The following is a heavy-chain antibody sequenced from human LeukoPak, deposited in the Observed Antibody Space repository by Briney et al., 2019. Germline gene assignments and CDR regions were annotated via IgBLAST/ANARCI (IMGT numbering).Heavy chain of an antibody. CDR1: GLTFSDHY. J-gene: IGHJ4*02. V-gene: IGHV3-72*01. Sequence: PGGSLRLSCAASGLTFSDHYMDWVRQAPGKGLEWVAQIRNKANSYTTQYAASVKGRFTISRDDSQNSLYLQMNSLKTEDTAVYYCRDLGTTRWGQGTLVTVSS. CDR2: IRNKANSYTT. CDR3: RDLGTTR. D-gene: IGHD1-7*01.